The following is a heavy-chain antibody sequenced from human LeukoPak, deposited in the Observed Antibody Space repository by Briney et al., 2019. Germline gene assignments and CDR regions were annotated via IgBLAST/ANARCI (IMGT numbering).Heavy chain of an antibody. CDR2: INHSGST. CDR1: GGSFSGYY. J-gene: IGHJ5*02. CDR3: ARTRSGSYYMVHSWFDP. D-gene: IGHD3-10*01. V-gene: IGHV4-34*01. Sequence: PSETLSLTCAVYGGSFSGYYWSWIRQPPGKGLEWIGEINHSGSTNYNPSLESRVTISVDTSKNQFSLKLSSVTAADTAVYYCARTRSGSYYMVHSWFDPWGQGTLVTVSS.